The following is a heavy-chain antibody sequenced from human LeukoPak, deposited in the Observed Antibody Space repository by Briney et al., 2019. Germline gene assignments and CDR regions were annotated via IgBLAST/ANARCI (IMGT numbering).Heavy chain of an antibody. V-gene: IGHV3-74*01. CDR3: VTLTGPLENAFDI. CDR1: GFTFSRYW. D-gene: IGHD3-9*01. CDR2: IFSDGTIT. J-gene: IGHJ3*02. Sequence: PGGSLRLSCAASGFTFSRYWMHWIRQAPGKGLVGVSAIFSDGTITRYADSVKGRFTISRDNARNTLYLQMDSLRAEDTAVYYCVTLTGPLENAFDIWGQGTMVTVSS.